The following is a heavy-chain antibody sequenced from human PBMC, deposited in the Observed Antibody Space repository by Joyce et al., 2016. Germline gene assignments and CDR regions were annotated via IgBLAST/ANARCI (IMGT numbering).Heavy chain of an antibody. V-gene: IGHV1-18*01. CDR1: GYPFSHYG. D-gene: IGHD3-10*02. J-gene: IGHJ5*02. CDR2: ISAYNSNT. Sequence: QVQLVQSGAEVKKPGASVKVSCKASGYPFSHYGINWVRQAPGQRLEWMGSISAYNSNTNYAKKFQGRVTITTDTSTNTAYMDLTSLTSDDTAVYYCARWVVHLDPWGQGTLVTVSS. CDR3: ARWVVHLDP.